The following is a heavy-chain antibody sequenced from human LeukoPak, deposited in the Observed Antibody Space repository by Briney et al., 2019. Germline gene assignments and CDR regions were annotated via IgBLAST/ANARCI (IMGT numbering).Heavy chain of an antibody. Sequence: GASVKVFCKASGYTFTSYDINWVRQATGQGLEWMGWMNPNSGNTGYAQKFQGRVTMTRNTSISTAYMELSSLRSEDTAVYYCAREDALWFGELLFDAFDIWGQGTMVTVSS. V-gene: IGHV1-8*01. CDR2: MNPNSGNT. J-gene: IGHJ3*02. CDR3: AREDALWFGELLFDAFDI. D-gene: IGHD3-10*01. CDR1: GYTFTSYD.